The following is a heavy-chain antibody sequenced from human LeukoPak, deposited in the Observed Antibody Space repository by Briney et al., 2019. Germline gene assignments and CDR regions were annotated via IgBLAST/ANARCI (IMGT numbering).Heavy chain of an antibody. CDR2: ISSSSAYI. D-gene: IGHD4-11*01. CDR3: ARDSRQQLFDY. V-gene: IGHV3-21*01. CDR1: GFIFSDYS. Sequence: GGSLRLSCVASGFIFSDYSMDWVRQAPGKGLEWVSSISSSSAYIFYSDSVKGRFTISRDNAKSSLYLQMNGLRAEDTAVYYCARDSRQQLFDYWGQGTLVTVSS. J-gene: IGHJ4*02.